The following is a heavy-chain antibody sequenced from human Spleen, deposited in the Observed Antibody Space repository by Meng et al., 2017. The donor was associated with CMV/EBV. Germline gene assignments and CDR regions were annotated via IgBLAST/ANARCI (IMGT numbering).Heavy chain of an antibody. Sequence: VSGGSISSSNWWSWVRQPAGKGLEWIGEIYHSRSTNYNPSLKSRVTISVDKSKNQFSLKLSSVTAADTAVYYCARARDFWSGYPFDYWGQGTLVTVSS. J-gene: IGHJ4*02. CDR3: ARARDFWSGYPFDY. D-gene: IGHD3-3*01. V-gene: IGHV4-4*02. CDR1: GGSISSSNW. CDR2: IYHSRST.